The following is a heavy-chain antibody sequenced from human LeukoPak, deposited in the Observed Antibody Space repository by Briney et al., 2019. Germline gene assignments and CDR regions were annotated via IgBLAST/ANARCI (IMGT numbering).Heavy chain of an antibody. CDR2: IWYDGSNK. CDR3: AREKQKYSSGWYCLDY. D-gene: IGHD6-19*01. V-gene: IGHV3-33*01. Sequence: GSLRLSCAASGFTFSTYGLHWVRQAPGKGLEWVALIWYDGSNKYYADSVKGRFTISRDNSKNTLHLQMNSLRAEDTAVYYCAREKQKYSSGWYCLDYWGQGTLVTVSS. CDR1: GFTFSTYG. J-gene: IGHJ4*02.